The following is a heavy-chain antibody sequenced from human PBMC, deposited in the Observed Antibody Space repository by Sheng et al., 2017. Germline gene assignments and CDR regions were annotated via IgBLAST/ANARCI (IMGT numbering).Heavy chain of an antibody. CDR2: INEDGSSK. V-gene: IGHV3-7*01. J-gene: IGHJ3*02. CDR1: GFTFSSYW. Sequence: EGQLVESGGGLVQPGGSLRLSCAASGFTFSSYWMHWIRQSPGKGLEWVANINEDGSSKYYVDSVRGRFTISRDNAKNSLYLRMDSLRDEDTAVYYCATKATYTFDIVGQGXMV. CDR3: ATKATYTFDI. D-gene: IGHD2-2*02.